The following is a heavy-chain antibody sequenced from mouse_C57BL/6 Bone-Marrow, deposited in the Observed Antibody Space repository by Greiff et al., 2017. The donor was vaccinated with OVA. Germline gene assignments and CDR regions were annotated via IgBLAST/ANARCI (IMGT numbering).Heavy chain of an antibody. Sequence: QVQLQQPGAELVKPGASVKKSCKASGYTFTSYWITWVKQRPGQGLEWIGDIYPGRGSTNYNEKFKSKATLTVDTSSSTAYMQLSSLTSEDSAVYYCARTWGTWFAYWGQGTLVTVSA. CDR3: ARTWGTWFAY. V-gene: IGHV1-55*01. CDR1: GYTFTSYW. D-gene: IGHD4-1*01. J-gene: IGHJ3*01. CDR2: IYPGRGST.